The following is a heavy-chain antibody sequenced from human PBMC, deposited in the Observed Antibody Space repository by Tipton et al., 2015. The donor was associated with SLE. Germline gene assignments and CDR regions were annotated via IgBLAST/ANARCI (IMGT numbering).Heavy chain of an antibody. D-gene: IGHD5-12*01. J-gene: IGHJ4*02. CDR3: TRVDTVVPYWFDY. CDR2: IYYSGST. Sequence: TLSLTCTVSGGSISSYHWNWIRQPPGKGLEWIGYIYYSGSTNYNPSLKSRVTISVDTSKNQFSLKLSSVTAADTAVYYCTRVDTVVPYWFDYWGQGTLVTVSS. V-gene: IGHV4-59*01. CDR1: GGSISSYH.